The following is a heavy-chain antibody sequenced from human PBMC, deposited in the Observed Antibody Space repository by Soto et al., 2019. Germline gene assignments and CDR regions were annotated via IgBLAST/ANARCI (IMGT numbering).Heavy chain of an antibody. Sequence: ESGGGVVQPGRSLRLSCAASGFTFSSYGMHWVRQAPGKGLEWVAVIWYDGSNKYYADSVKGRFTISRDNSKNTLYLQMNRLRAEDTAVYYCARESEGYYYGSWSYRSGDWFDPWGQGTLVTVSS. CDR2: IWYDGSNK. D-gene: IGHD3-10*01. V-gene: IGHV3-33*01. J-gene: IGHJ5*02. CDR1: GFTFSSYG. CDR3: ARESEGYYYGSWSYRSGDWFDP.